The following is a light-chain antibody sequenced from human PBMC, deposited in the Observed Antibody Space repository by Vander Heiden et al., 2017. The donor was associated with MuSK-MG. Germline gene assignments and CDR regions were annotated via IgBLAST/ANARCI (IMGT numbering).Light chain of an antibody. CDR1: TGSVSTNYS. CDR3: VLYMGSGISV. J-gene: IGLJ3*02. CDR2: STN. V-gene: IGLV8-61*01. Sequence: QTVVTQEPSSSVSPGGTVTLTCGLSTGSVSTNYSPSWYQQTPGQAPRTLLYSTNTRSSGVPDRFSGSILGNKAALTITGAQLDDESDYYCVLYMGSGISVFGGGTHLTVL.